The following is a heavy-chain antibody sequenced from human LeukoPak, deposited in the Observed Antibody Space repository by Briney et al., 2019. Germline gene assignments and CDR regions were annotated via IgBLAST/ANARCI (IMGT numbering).Heavy chain of an antibody. J-gene: IGHJ4*02. CDR3: ARADKDRVAAAGSDYFDS. CDR2: IWNDGTRK. D-gene: IGHD6-13*01. Sequence: GGSLRLSCAASGFTFSKNGMHWVRQAPGKGLEWGAVIWNDGTRKYYADSVKGRFTISRDNPKNTMYLEMNSLRAEDTAVYYCARADKDRVAAAGSDYFDSWGQGTLVTVSS. CDR1: GFTFSKNG. V-gene: IGHV3-33*01.